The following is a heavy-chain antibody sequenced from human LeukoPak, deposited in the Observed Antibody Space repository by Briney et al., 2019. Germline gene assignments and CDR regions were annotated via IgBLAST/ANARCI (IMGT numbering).Heavy chain of an antibody. Sequence: GGSLRLSCAASGFTFSSYSINWVRQAPGKGLEWVSYITVSSSTIYYAGSVKGRFTISRDNAKNSLYLQMNSLRAEDTAVYYCARALRWGSDYWGQGTLVTVSS. J-gene: IGHJ4*02. CDR1: GFTFSSYS. CDR3: ARALRWGSDY. V-gene: IGHV3-48*04. D-gene: IGHD7-27*01. CDR2: ITVSSSTI.